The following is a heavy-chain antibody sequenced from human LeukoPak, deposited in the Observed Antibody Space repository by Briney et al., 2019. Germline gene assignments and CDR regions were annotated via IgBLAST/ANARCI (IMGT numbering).Heavy chain of an antibody. J-gene: IGHJ4*02. V-gene: IGHV3-21*01. CDR1: GFTFSSYS. CDR3: ARVTTAHYFDY. D-gene: IGHD5-18*01. CDR2: ISSSSSYI. Sequence: GGSLRLSCAASGFTFSSYSMDWVGQAPGKGLEWVSSISSSSSYIYYADSVKGRFTISRDNAKNSLYLQMNSLRAEDTAVYYCARVTTAHYFDYWGQGTLVTVSS.